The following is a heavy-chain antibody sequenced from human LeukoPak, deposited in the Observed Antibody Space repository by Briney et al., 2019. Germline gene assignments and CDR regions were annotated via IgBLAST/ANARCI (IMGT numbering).Heavy chain of an antibody. CDR3: AKDRELQSNYYYYGMDV. Sequence: GRSLRLSCAASGFTFSSYGMHWVRQARGKGLEWVAVISYDGSNKYYADSVKGRFTISRDNSKNTLYLQMNSLRAEDTAVYYCAKDRELQSNYYYYGMDVWGQGTTVTVSS. CDR2: ISYDGSNK. V-gene: IGHV3-30*18. J-gene: IGHJ6*02. D-gene: IGHD4-11*01. CDR1: GFTFSSYG.